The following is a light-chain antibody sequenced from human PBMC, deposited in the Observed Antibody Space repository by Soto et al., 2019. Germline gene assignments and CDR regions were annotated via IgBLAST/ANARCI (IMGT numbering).Light chain of an antibody. V-gene: IGLV1-40*01. CDR2: GNI. J-gene: IGLJ1*01. Sequence: QSVLTQPPSVSGAPGQRVTISCTGSKSNIGAGFDVHWYQQFPGRAPKLLIFGNINRPSGVPDRSSGSKSGSSASLAITGLQTEDEADYFCQSFDSSGGNFYGFGTGTKVTVL. CDR3: QSFDSSGGNFYG. CDR1: KSNIGAGFD.